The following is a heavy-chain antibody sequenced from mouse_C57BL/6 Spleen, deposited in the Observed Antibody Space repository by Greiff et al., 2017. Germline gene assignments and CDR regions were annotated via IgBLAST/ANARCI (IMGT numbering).Heavy chain of an antibody. CDR3: ERYYGSSFAY. V-gene: IGHV1-82*01. Sequence: QVQLQQSGPELVKPGASVKISCKASGYAFSSSWMNWVKQRPGTGLEWIGRIYPGDGDTNYNGKFKGKATLTADKSSSTAYMQLSSLTSEDSAVYFCERYYGSSFAYWGQGTLVTVSA. CDR2: IYPGDGDT. CDR1: GYAFSSSW. J-gene: IGHJ3*01. D-gene: IGHD1-1*01.